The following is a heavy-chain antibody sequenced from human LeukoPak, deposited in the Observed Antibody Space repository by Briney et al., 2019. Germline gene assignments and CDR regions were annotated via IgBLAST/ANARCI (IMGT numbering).Heavy chain of an antibody. D-gene: IGHD6-19*01. CDR1: GGTFSSYA. Sequence: SVKVSCKASGGTFSSYAISWVRQAPGQGLEWMGGIIPIFGTANYAQKFQGRVTITADESTSTAYMGLSSLRSEDTAVYYCARAGYSSGWYEYYEFDYWGQGTLVTVSS. V-gene: IGHV1-69*13. J-gene: IGHJ4*02. CDR2: IIPIFGTA. CDR3: ARAGYSSGWYEYYEFDY.